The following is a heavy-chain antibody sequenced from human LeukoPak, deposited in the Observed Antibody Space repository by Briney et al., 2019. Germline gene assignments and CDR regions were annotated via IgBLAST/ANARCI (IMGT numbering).Heavy chain of an antibody. CDR2: INLYSTYI. D-gene: IGHD1/OR15-1a*01. V-gene: IGHV3-21*05. CDR3: ARDGRTRYEIDY. J-gene: IGHJ4*02. CDR1: GFTFSNYS. Sequence: GGSLRLSCGASGFTFSNYSMNWVRQAPGKGLEWVSYINLYSTYIYYADSVRGHFTISRDNAKNSVYLQMNSLRAEDTAVYYCARDGRTRYEIDYWGQGTLVTVSS.